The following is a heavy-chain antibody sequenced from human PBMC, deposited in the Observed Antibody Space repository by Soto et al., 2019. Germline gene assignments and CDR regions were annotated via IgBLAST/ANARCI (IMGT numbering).Heavy chain of an antibody. J-gene: IGHJ6*03. CDR2: ISAYNGDT. CDR1: GYSFTNYG. D-gene: IGHD6-25*01. CDR3: ARGRQRVGYFYYYMYG. V-gene: IGHV1-18*01. Sequence: ASVKVSCKASGYSFTNYGITWVLQAPGQGLEWMGWISAYNGDTHYTQRLQGRVTMTTDTSTSTAYMELRGLRSDDTAVYYCARGRQRVGYFYYYMYGCGKGTTVTVSS.